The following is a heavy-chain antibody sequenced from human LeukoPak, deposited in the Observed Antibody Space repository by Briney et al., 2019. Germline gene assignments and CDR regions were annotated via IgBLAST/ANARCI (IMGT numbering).Heavy chain of an antibody. CDR3: ARAAGSSSWFYYSYGMAV. Sequence: GGSLSLSCAASGFTVSSNYMSWVRQAPGKGLEWVSVIYSGGSTYYADSVKGRFTISIDNSKNTLYLQMNSLRAEDTAVYYCARAAGSSSWFYYSYGMAVWGQGSTVTVSS. D-gene: IGHD6-13*01. CDR2: IYSGGST. CDR1: GFTVSSNY. J-gene: IGHJ6*02. V-gene: IGHV3-66*01.